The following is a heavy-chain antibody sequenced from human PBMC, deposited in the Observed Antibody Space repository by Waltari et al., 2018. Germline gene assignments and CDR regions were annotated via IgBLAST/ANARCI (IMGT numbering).Heavy chain of an antibody. CDR3: ARLHSANY. CDR2: INADGSEK. D-gene: IGHD2-15*01. Sequence: EVQVVESGGDLVQPGGSLRLSCAASGFTFSSYRMTWVRQAPGKGLEWVAKINADGSEKEYVDAVKGRFTIARDNAKNSLYLQMNSLRVEDTAVYYCARLHSANYWGQGTLVTVSS. V-gene: IGHV3-7*01. CDR1: GFTFSSYR. J-gene: IGHJ4*02.